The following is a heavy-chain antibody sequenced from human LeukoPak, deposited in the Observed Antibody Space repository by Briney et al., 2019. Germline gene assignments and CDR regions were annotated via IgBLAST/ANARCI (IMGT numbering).Heavy chain of an antibody. D-gene: IGHD3-22*01. CDR1: GFTFRRYW. V-gene: IGHV3-7*01. CDR2: IKQDGSEK. Sequence: GGSLRLSRAASGFTFRRYWMSWVRQAPGKGLAWVANIKQDGSEKYYVDSVKDRFTISRDNAKNSLYLQMNSLRAEDTAVYYCARGKWLLLEMGAFDIWGQGTMVTVSS. J-gene: IGHJ3*02. CDR3: ARGKWLLLEMGAFDI.